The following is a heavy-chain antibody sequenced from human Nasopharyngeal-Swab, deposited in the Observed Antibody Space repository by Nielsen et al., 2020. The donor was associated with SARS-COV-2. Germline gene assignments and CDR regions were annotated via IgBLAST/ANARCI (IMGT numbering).Heavy chain of an antibody. CDR1: GFTFEHFG. Sequence: GESLKISCAASGFTFEHFGMHWVRQAPGQGLEWVASISSSSNYIHYVDSVKGRFTISRDNVKNSLYLQMDNLRAEDTAMYYCTSPLVDSSSSSDYWGQGTLVTVSS. D-gene: IGHD2-2*01. V-gene: IGHV3-21*03. CDR3: TSPLVDSSSSSDY. J-gene: IGHJ4*02. CDR2: ISSSSNYI.